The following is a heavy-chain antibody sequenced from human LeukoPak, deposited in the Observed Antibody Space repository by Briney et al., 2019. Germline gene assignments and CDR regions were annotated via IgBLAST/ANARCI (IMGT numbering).Heavy chain of an antibody. D-gene: IGHD1-26*01. Sequence: PGGSLRLSCAASGITFSNYGMSWVRQAPGKGLEWVANIKQDGSEKYYVDSVKGRFTISRDNAKNSLYLQMNSLRAEDTAVYYCAIIKGGSYPLDYWGQGTLVTVSS. CDR2: IKQDGSEK. CDR3: AIIKGGSYPLDY. CDR1: GITFSNYG. J-gene: IGHJ4*02. V-gene: IGHV3-7*01.